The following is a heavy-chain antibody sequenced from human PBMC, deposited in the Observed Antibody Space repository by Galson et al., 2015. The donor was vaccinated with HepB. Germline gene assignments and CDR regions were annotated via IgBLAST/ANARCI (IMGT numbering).Heavy chain of an antibody. CDR2: INNNGIST. J-gene: IGHJ4*02. CDR3: AKEGWGGNYLDY. CDR1: GLTFSSYS. D-gene: IGHD3-10*01. Sequence: SLRLSCAASGLTFSSYSMHWVRQAPGKGLEYVSAINNNGISTYYANSVKGRFTISRDNSKNMLYLQMGNMRAEDMAVYYCAKEGWGGNYLDYWGQGALVTVSS. V-gene: IGHV3-64*01.